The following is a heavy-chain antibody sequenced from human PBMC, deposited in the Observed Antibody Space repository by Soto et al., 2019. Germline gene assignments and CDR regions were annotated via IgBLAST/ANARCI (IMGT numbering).Heavy chain of an antibody. CDR3: ARIVHSDILTGYDYYGMDV. Sequence: ASVKVSCKASGYTFTSYDINWVRQATGQGLEWMGWMNPNSGNTGYAQKFQGRVTMTRNTSISTAYMELSSLRSEDTAVYYCARIVHSDILTGYDYYGMDVWDQGTTVTVSS. CDR2: MNPNSGNT. D-gene: IGHD3-9*01. J-gene: IGHJ6*02. V-gene: IGHV1-8*01. CDR1: GYTFTSYD.